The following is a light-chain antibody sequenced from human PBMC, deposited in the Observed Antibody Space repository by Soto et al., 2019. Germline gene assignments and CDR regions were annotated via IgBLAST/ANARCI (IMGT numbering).Light chain of an antibody. J-gene: IGKJ1*01. CDR3: QQYHSYSET. Sequence: DIQMTQSPSTLSASVGDRVTITCRASQSISSWLAWYQQKPGKAPKLLIYDASSLESGVPARFIGSGAGTEFSLTISSLQPDDFATYYCQQYHSYSETFGQGTKVEIK. CDR1: QSISSW. CDR2: DAS. V-gene: IGKV1-5*01.